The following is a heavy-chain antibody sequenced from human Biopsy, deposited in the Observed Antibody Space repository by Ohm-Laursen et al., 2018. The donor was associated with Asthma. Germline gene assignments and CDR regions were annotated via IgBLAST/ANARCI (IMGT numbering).Heavy chain of an antibody. CDR1: GGTFNTYV. Sequence: ASVKVSCKSLGGTFNTYVIGWVRQAPGQGLEWMGGINPVFGTTTYPQKFQDRVTITADDSTSTVYMELSSLRSEDTAVDYCARKAGSCISRTCYSLDFWGQGTLVTVSS. V-gene: IGHV1-69*13. J-gene: IGHJ4*02. D-gene: IGHD2-2*01. CDR3: ARKAGSCISRTCYSLDF. CDR2: INPVFGTT.